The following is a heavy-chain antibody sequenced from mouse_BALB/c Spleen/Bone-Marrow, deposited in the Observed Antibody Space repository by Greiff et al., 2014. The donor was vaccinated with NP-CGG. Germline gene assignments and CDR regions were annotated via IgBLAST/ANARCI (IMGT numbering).Heavy chain of an antibody. D-gene: IGHD1-1*01. Sequence: QVQLKESGPGLVAPSQSLSITCTVPGFSLTSYGVHWVRQPPGKGLEWLGVIWAGGSTNYNSALMSRLSISKDNSKSQVFLKMNSLQTDDTAMYFCARGYYYGSTYYYAMDYWGQGTSVTVSS. J-gene: IGHJ4*01. CDR1: GFSLTSYG. CDR2: IWAGGST. CDR3: ARGYYYGSTYYYAMDY. V-gene: IGHV2-9*02.